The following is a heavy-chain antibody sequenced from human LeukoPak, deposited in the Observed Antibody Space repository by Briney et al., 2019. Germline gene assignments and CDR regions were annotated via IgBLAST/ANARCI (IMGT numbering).Heavy chain of an antibody. J-gene: IGHJ5*02. V-gene: IGHV3-30*18. D-gene: IGHD6-13*01. CDR1: GYTFTSYG. CDR2: ISYDGSNK. Sequence: SCKASGYTFTSYGMHWVRQAPGKGLEWVAVISYDGSNKYYADSVKGRFTISRDNSKNTLYLQMNSLRAEDTAVYYCAKETIAAAGNNWFDPWGQGTLVTVSS. CDR3: AKETIAAAGNNWFDP.